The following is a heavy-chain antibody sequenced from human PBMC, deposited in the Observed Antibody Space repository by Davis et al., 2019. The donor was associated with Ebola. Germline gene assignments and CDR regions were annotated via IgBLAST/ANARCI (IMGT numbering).Heavy chain of an antibody. CDR3: AKGRGYSGYEFDY. Sequence: SLKISCAASGFTFSSYWMHWVRQAPGKGLEWVSGISWNSGSIGYADSVKGRFTISRDNAKNSLYLQMNSLRAEDTALYYCAKGRGYSGYEFDYWGQGTLVTVSS. CDR2: ISWNSGSI. V-gene: IGHV3-9*01. J-gene: IGHJ4*02. CDR1: GFTFSSYW. D-gene: IGHD5-12*01.